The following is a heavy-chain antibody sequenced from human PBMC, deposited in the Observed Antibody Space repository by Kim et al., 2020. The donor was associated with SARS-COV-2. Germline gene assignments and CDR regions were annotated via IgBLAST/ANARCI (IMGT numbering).Heavy chain of an antibody. J-gene: IGHJ4*02. V-gene: IGHV4-39*01. D-gene: IGHD3-3*01. CDR2: IYYSGST. CDR1: GGSISSSSYY. Sequence: SETLSLTCTVSGGSISSSSYYWGWIRQPPGKGLEWIGSIYYSGSTYYNPSLKSRVTISVDTSKNQFSLKLSSVTAADTAVYYCARANTYYDFWSGYYINPHYYFDYWGQGTLVTVSS. CDR3: ARANTYYDFWSGYYINPHYYFDY.